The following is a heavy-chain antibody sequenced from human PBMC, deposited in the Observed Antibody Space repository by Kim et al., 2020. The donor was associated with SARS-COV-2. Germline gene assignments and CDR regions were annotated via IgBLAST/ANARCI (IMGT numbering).Heavy chain of an antibody. V-gene: IGHV3-66*01. D-gene: IGHD4-4*01. CDR2: IYSGGNT. J-gene: IGHJ4*02. CDR1: GFTVSSSY. Sequence: GGSLRLSCAASGFTVSSSYMSWVRQAPGKGLEWVSIIYSGGNTYDADYVKGRFTISRDNSKNTLYLQMNSMRAEDTTVYYCATVGRSKGLDYWGQGNLVTVSS. CDR3: ATVGRSKGLDY.